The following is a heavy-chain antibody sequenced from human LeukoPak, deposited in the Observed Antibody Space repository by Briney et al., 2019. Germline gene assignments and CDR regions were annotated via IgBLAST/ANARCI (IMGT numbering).Heavy chain of an antibody. CDR3: AREHKAAAHNWFDP. CDR1: GGPIRSGGYY. CDR2: IYYSGST. D-gene: IGHD6-13*01. V-gene: IGHV4-31*03. Sequence: PSQTLSLTCSVSGGPIRSGGYYWSWIPQHPGKGLVWLGYIYYSGSTYYNPSLKSRVTISVDTSKNQFSLKLSSVTAADTAVYYCAREHKAAAHNWFDPWGQGTLVTVSS. J-gene: IGHJ5*02.